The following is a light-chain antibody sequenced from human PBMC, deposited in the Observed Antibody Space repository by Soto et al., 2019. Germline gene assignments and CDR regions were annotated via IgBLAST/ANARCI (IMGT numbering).Light chain of an antibody. J-gene: IGLJ3*02. CDR2: EVT. CDR3: SSYKFSTTLRV. CDR1: INDIGSYNY. V-gene: IGLV2-14*01. Sequence: QSALTQPASVSGSPGQSITLSCAGTINDIGSYNYVSWFQQHPGEAPKLIIFEVTHRPSGISTRFSGSKSGNTASLTISDLQAEDEALYYCSSYKFSTTLRVFGGGTQLTVL.